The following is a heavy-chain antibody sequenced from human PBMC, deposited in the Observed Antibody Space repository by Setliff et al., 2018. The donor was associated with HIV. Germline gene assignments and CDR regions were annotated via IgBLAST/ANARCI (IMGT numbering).Heavy chain of an antibody. CDR1: GFTFSTFG. D-gene: IGHD5-12*01. CDR2: ISSGSST. Sequence: GGSLRLSCAASGFTFSTFGMNWVRQAPGKGLEWVSYISSGSSTYYADSVKGRFTISRDNSKNTLYLQMNSLRAEDTAVYYCAKGGYGYFDYWGQGTLVTVSS. J-gene: IGHJ4*02. V-gene: IGHV3-23*01. CDR3: AKGGYGYFDY.